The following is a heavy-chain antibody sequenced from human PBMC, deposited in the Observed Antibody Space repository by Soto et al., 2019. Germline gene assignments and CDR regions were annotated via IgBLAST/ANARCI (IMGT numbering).Heavy chain of an antibody. D-gene: IGHD6-19*01. CDR3: ARTIAVVPGPRYYFDD. CDR1: GGSFSGYY. Sequence: SETLSLTCAVYGGSFSGYYWSWIRQPPGKGLEWIGEINHSGSTNYNPSLKSRVTISVDTSKNQFSLKLSSVTAADTAVYYCARTIAVVPGPRYYFDDWGQGTLVTVAS. J-gene: IGHJ4*02. V-gene: IGHV4-34*01. CDR2: INHSGST.